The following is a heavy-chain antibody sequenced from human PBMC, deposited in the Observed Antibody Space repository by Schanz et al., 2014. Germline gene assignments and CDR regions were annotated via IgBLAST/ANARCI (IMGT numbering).Heavy chain of an antibody. CDR1: GFTFSSYG. J-gene: IGHJ6*02. D-gene: IGHD1-26*01. CDR3: ARDRTSMGESVFYYYGRDV. Sequence: QVHLVESGGGVVQPGRSLRLSCAASGFTFSSYGMHWVRQAPGRGLEWVALIWYDGSNKYYAESVKGRFTISRDNPKNTLYLQMNSLRAEDTAVYYCARDRTSMGESVFYYYGRDVWGQGTTATVSS. V-gene: IGHV3-33*01. CDR2: IWYDGSNK.